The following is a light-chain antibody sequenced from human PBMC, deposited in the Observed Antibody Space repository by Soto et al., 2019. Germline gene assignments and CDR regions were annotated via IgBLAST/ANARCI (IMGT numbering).Light chain of an antibody. CDR2: AVS. V-gene: IGKV1-17*01. CDR3: QSDHSYPQT. Sequence: DIQMTQSPSSLSASVGDGVTITCRASQVIKNDLAWYQQKPGKAPKRLIYAVSSLQSEVPSRFSGSGSGTEFTLTISSLQPEQVAAYYCQSDHSYPQTFGQGTKVDI. J-gene: IGKJ1*01. CDR1: QVIKND.